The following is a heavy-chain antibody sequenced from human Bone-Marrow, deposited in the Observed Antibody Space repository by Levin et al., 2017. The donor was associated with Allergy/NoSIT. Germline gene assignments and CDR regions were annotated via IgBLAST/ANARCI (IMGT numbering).Heavy chain of an antibody. CDR1: GGSISSYY. CDR3: ARERAAGFPDTYYFDY. V-gene: IGHV4-59*12. Sequence: SETLSLTCTVSGGSISSYYWSWIRQPPGKGLEWIGYIYYSGSTNYNPSLKSRVTISVDTSKNQFSLKLSSVTAADTAVYYCARERAAGFPDTYYFDYWGQGTLVTVSS. CDR2: IYYSGST. D-gene: IGHD6-13*01. J-gene: IGHJ4*02.